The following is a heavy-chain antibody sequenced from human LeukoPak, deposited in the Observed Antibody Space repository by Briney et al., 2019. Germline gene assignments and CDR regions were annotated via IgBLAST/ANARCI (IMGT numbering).Heavy chain of an antibody. D-gene: IGHD6-13*01. CDR2: LANDGRDK. CDR1: GFTFSSYA. J-gene: IGHJ4*02. V-gene: IGHV3-30*18. CDR3: VKDMKIKAAGYYFDY. Sequence: GGSLRLSCAASGFTFSSYAMSWVRQAPGKGLEWVAVLANDGRDKKYADSVRGRFTISRDNSKNTVYLQMNSLRAEDTAVFYCVKDMKIKAAGYYFDYWGQGTLVTVSS.